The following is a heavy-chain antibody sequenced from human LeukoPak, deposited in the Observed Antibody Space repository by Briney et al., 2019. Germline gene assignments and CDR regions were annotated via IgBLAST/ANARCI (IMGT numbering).Heavy chain of an antibody. CDR3: ARSPYDFWSGQDYYFDY. CDR1: GVTVNSNY. V-gene: IGHV3-66*01. D-gene: IGHD3-3*01. J-gene: IGHJ4*02. Sequence: GGSLRLSCASSGVTVNSNYMTWVRQAPGKGLEWVSVIYSGGSTYYADSVKGRFTISRDNSKNTLYLQMNSLRAEDTAVYYCARSPYDFWSGQDYYFDYWGQGTLVTVSS. CDR2: IYSGGST.